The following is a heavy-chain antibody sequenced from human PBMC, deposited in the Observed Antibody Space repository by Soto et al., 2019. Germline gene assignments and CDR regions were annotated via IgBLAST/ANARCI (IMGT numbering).Heavy chain of an antibody. CDR1: GFTFSSYG. D-gene: IGHD3-3*01. CDR2: IWYDGSNK. CDR3: ARDQRYYDFWSGTDY. V-gene: IGHV3-33*01. J-gene: IGHJ4*02. Sequence: QVQLVESGGGVVQPGRSLRLSCAASGFTFSSYGMHWVRQAPGKGLEWVAVIWYDGSNKYYADSVKGRFTISRDNSKNTLYLQMNSLRAEDTAVYYCARDQRYYDFWSGTDYWGQGTLVTVSS.